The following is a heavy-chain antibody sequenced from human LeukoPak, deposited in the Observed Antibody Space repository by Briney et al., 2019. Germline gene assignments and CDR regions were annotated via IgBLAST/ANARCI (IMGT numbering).Heavy chain of an antibody. CDR1: GFTFSSHS. CDR3: ARDQTPYCSGDCHCAIDL. D-gene: IGHD2-21*01. Sequence: TGGSLRLSCEASGFTFSSHSMTWVRQAPGKTLEWISYIGHAGSPAHYADSVRGRFTISRDNARNSLYLQMNSLTVEDTAVYYCARDQTPYCSGDCHCAIDLWGRGTLVTVSS. V-gene: IGHV3-48*01. CDR2: IGHAGSPA. J-gene: IGHJ3*01.